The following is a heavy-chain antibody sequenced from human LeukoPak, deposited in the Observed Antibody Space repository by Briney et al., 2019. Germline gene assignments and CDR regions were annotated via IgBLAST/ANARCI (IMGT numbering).Heavy chain of an antibody. Sequence: PGGSLRLSCAASGFTFSSYGMHWVRQAPGKGLEWVSYISSSGSTIYYADSVKGRFTISRDNAKNSLYLQMNSLRAEDTAVYYCARGDKYGGNSVTFDVWGQGTMVTVSS. V-gene: IGHV3-48*04. CDR1: GFTFSSYG. CDR3: ARGDKYGGNSVTFDV. D-gene: IGHD4-23*01. CDR2: ISSSGSTI. J-gene: IGHJ3*01.